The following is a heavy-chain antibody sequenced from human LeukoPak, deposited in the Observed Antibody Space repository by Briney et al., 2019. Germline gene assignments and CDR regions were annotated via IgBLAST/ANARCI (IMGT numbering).Heavy chain of an antibody. Sequence: PSETLSLTCTVSGGSISSGGYYWSWIRQHPGKGLEWIGYIYYSGSTYYNPSLKSRVTISVDTSKNQFSLKLSSVTAADTAVYYCARVSSEWLLLGGFDYWGQGTLVTVSS. D-gene: IGHD3-22*01. CDR1: GGSISSGGYY. CDR2: IYYSGST. J-gene: IGHJ4*02. V-gene: IGHV4-31*03. CDR3: ARVSSEWLLLGGFDY.